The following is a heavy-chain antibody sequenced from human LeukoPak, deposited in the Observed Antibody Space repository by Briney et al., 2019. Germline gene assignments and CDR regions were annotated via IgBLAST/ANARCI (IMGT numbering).Heavy chain of an antibody. Sequence: AGGSLRLSCAASGFIVSSNYMSWVRQAPGKGLEWVAGIYRVVVTGGTEYTDSVKGRFTISRDNSKNTLYLQMHTLRAEDTAVYYCAKEGSLGYCSGTSCAFAYWGQGTPVTVSS. D-gene: IGHD2-2*01. V-gene: IGHV3-53*01. CDR2: IYRVVVTGGT. CDR3: AKEGSLGYCSGTSCAFAY. J-gene: IGHJ4*02. CDR1: GFIVSSNY.